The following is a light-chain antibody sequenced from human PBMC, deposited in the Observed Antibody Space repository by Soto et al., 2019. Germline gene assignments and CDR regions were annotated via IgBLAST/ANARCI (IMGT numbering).Light chain of an antibody. Sequence: EIVLTQSPGTLSLFPGERATLSCRASQSVSDFLAWYQQKPGQAPRLLIYDAAKRAPGIPARFSGSESGTDFTLTISSLEPEDSAVYYCQQRSNWPIFTFGPGTKV. J-gene: IGKJ3*01. CDR1: QSVSDF. CDR3: QQRSNWPIFT. V-gene: IGKV3-11*01. CDR2: DAA.